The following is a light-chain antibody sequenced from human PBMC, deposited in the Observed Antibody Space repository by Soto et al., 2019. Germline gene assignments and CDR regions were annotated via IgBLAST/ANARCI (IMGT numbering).Light chain of an antibody. CDR1: SSNIGSNY. Sequence: QSVLTQPPSASGTPGQRVTISCSGSSSNIGSNYVYWYQQLPGTAPKLLIYRNNQRPSGVPDRFSGSKSGTSASLAISGLRSEDEADYYCAAWYDSLSGLVVFGGGTQLTVL. V-gene: IGLV1-47*01. CDR2: RNN. CDR3: AAWYDSLSGLVV. J-gene: IGLJ2*01.